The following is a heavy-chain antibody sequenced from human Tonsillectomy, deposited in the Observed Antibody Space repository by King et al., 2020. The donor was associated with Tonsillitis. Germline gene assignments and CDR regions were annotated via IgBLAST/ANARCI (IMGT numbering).Heavy chain of an antibody. CDR3: ARSPNYYDFSGYHYTFYY. Sequence: DVQLVESGGGLVQPGGSLRLSCAASGFTVSDNYMSWVRQAPGKGLEWVSVIYTGGSTFYADSVKDRFTISRDNSKNSLYLQMNFLRAEDTAVYYCARSPNYYDFSGYHYTFYYWGLGTLVTVSS. D-gene: IGHD3-22*01. CDR2: IYTGGST. V-gene: IGHV3-66*01. J-gene: IGHJ4*02. CDR1: GFTVSDNY.